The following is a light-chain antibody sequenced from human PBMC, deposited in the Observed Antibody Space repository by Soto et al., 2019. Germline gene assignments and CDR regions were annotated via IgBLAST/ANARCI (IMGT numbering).Light chain of an antibody. Sequence: EIVLPQSPATLSLSPGARAPLSGRASQSVSNYLAWFQQNPGQAPRLLIYDASNRATGIPAGFSGSGSGTDFTLTISSLEPEEFAIYYCQQRTNWPPAVGQGTRLEIK. CDR1: QSVSNY. CDR3: QQRTNWPPA. J-gene: IGKJ5*01. CDR2: DAS. V-gene: IGKV3-11*01.